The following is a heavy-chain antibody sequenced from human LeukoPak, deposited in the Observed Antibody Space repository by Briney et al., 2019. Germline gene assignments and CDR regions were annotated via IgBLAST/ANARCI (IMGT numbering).Heavy chain of an antibody. Sequence: SQTLSLTCTVSGGSISSGGYYWSWIRQPAGKGLEWIGRIYTSGSTNYNPSLKSRVTMSVDTSKNQFSLKLSSVTAADTAVYSCARGGWSELDYWGQGTRVTVSS. CDR1: GGSISSGGYY. CDR2: IYTSGST. V-gene: IGHV4-61*02. J-gene: IGHJ4*02. CDR3: ARGGWSELDY. D-gene: IGHD1-26*01.